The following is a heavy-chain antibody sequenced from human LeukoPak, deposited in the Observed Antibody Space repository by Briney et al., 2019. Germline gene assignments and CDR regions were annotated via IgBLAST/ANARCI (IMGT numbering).Heavy chain of an antibody. V-gene: IGHV3-30*18. J-gene: IGHJ4*02. CDR2: ISYDGSNK. CDR1: GFTFSSYG. D-gene: IGHD5-24*01. CDR3: AKPKWDGYNYPYFDY. Sequence: GGSLRFSCAASGFTFSSYGMPWVRQAPGKGLEWVAVISYDGSNKYYADSVKGRFTISRDNSKNTLYLQMNSLRAEDTAVYYCAKPKWDGYNYPYFDYWGQGTLVTVSS.